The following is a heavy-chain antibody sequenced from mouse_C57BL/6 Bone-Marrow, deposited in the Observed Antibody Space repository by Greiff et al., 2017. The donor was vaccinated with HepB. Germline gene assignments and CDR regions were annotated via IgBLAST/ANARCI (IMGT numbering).Heavy chain of an antibody. CDR2: IHPNSGST. Sequence: QVQLQQPGAELVKPGASVKLSCKASGYTFTSYWMHWVKQRPGQGLEWIGMIHPNSGSTNYNEKFKSKATLTVDKSSSTAYMQLSSLTSEDSAVYFCARSRYNGSNFDYWGQGTTLTVSS. CDR3: ARSRYNGSNFDY. J-gene: IGHJ2*01. CDR1: GYTFTSYW. V-gene: IGHV1-64*01. D-gene: IGHD1-1*01.